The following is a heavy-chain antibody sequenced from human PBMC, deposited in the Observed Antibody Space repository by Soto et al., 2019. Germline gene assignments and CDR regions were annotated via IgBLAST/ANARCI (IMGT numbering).Heavy chain of an antibody. V-gene: IGHV1-8*01. CDR3: ARDRCISKCCPLGY. J-gene: IGHJ4*02. Sequence: QVQLVQSGAEVKKPGASVKVSCKASGYTFTSYDINWVRQATGQGLEWMGWMNPNSGNTGYAQEFQGRVTMTRNTSRSTAHMEVSSLRSEDTAVYYCARDRCISKCCPLGYWGQGTLVTVSS. CDR1: GYTFTSYD. CDR2: MNPNSGNT. D-gene: IGHD2-2*01.